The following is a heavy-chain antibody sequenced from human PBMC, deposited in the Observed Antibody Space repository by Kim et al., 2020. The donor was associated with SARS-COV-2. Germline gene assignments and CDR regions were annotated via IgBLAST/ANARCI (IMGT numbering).Heavy chain of an antibody. V-gene: IGHV3-9*01. Sequence: GGSLRLSCAASGFTFGDYAMHWVRQAPGKGLEWVSGISWNSGNKDYADSVKGRFTLSRDNAKNSLYLQMNRLSAGDTALYYGAKGRDSVTRGGSEYWGQETLVIVSS. J-gene: IGHJ4*02. D-gene: IGHD2-15*01. CDR1: GFTFGDYA. CDR3: AKGRDSVTRGGSEY. CDR2: ISWNSGNK.